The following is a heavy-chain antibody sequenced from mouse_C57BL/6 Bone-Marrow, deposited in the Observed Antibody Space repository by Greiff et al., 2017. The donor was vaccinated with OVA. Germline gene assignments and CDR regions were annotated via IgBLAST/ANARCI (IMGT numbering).Heavy chain of an antibody. Sequence: DVMLVDSGGGLVQPGGSLKLSCAASGFTFSDYYMYWVRQTPEKRLEWVAYISNGGGSTYYPDTVKGRFTISRDNAKNTLYLQMSRLKSEDTAMYYCARQNYSNYDWYFDVWGTGTTVTVSS. J-gene: IGHJ1*03. CDR3: ARQNYSNYDWYFDV. D-gene: IGHD2-5*01. CDR2: ISNGGGST. V-gene: IGHV5-12*01. CDR1: GFTFSDYY.